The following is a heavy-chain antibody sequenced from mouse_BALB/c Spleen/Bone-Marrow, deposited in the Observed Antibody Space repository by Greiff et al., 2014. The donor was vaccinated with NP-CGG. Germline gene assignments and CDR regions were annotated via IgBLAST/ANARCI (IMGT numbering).Heavy chain of an antibody. V-gene: IGHV1S81*02. CDR2: INPSNGRT. CDR3: ARGGRYDERTWFAY. Sequence: QVQLQQPGAELVKPGASVKLSCKAPGYTFTSYWMHWVKQRPGQGLEWIGEINPSNGRTNYNEKFKSKATLTVDKSSSTAYMQLSSLTSEDSAVYYCARGGRYDERTWFAYWGQGTLVTVSA. D-gene: IGHD2-14*01. CDR1: GYTFTSYW. J-gene: IGHJ3*01.